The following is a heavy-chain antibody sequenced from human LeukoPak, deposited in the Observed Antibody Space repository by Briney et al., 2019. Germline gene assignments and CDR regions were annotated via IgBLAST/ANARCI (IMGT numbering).Heavy chain of an antibody. J-gene: IGHJ4*02. CDR2: IFYSGST. CDR1: SGSINTYY. D-gene: IGHD7-27*01. V-gene: IGHV4-59*01. CDR3: ARVPLGITHFDY. Sequence: SETLSLTCTVSSGSINTYYWSWIRQPPGRGLEWIGYIFYSGSTNYNPSLKSRVTISVDTTKNQFSLKLSSVTAADTAVYYCARVPLGITHFDYWGQGTLVTVSS.